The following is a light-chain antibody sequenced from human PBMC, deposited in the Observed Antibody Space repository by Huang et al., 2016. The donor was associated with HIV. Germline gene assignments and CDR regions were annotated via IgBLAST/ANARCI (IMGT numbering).Light chain of an antibody. CDR1: QSVTGNH. CDR2: AAS. CDR3: QQYGSTPLT. J-gene: IGKJ4*01. V-gene: IGKV3D-20*01. Sequence: EIVLTQTPATLSLSPGERVTLSCGASQSVTGNHLAWYHKKFGLAPRLLIYAASSRATDIPDRFSGSGSGTDFTLTISRLEPEDFAVYYCQQYGSTPLTFGGGTKVEIK.